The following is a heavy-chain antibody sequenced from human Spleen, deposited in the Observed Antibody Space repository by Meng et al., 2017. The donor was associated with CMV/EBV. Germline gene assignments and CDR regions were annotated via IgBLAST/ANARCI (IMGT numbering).Heavy chain of an antibody. J-gene: IGHJ6*02. CDR2: MNPNSGNT. D-gene: IGHD2-2*01. CDR1: GYTFTNYG. Sequence: ASVKVSCKASGYTFTNYGISWVRQAPGQGLGWMGWMNPNSGNTGYAQKFQGRVTMTRNTSISTAYMELSSLRSDDTAVYYCARPLSSTSSLYYYYGMDVWGQGTTVTVSS. V-gene: IGHV1-8*01. CDR3: ARPLSSTSSLYYYYGMDV.